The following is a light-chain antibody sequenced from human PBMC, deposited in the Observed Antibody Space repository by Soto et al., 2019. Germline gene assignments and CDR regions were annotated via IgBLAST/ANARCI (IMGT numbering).Light chain of an antibody. CDR2: EGG. J-gene: IGLJ1*01. Sequence: QAVLTQPASVSGSPGQSITISCTGTSSDVGSYNLVSWYQQLPGKAPKLLIYEGGKRPSGVSNLFSDSNSGNTASLTIAGLQAEDEADYYCCSYTGTTTYVFGTGTKLTVL. V-gene: IGLV2-23*01. CDR3: CSYTGTTTYV. CDR1: SSDVGSYNL.